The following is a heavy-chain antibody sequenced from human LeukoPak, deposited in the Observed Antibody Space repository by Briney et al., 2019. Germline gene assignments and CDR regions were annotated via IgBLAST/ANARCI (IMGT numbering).Heavy chain of an antibody. CDR1: GGSISSYY. CDR3: ARGLAAGRIANFDY. Sequence: PSETLSLTCTVSGGSISSYYWSWIRQPAGKGLEWIGRIYTSGSTNYNPSLKSRVTISVDTSKNQFSLKLSSVTAADTAVYYCARGLAAGRIANFDYWGQRTLVTVSS. J-gene: IGHJ4*02. D-gene: IGHD6-13*01. V-gene: IGHV4-4*07. CDR2: IYTSGST.